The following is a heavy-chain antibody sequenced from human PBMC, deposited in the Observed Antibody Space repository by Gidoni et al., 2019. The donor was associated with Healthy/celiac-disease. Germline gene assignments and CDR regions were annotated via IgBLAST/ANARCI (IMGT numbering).Heavy chain of an antibody. CDR3: ARELGGAGTFDY. V-gene: IGHV4-38-2*02. J-gene: IGHJ4*02. CDR1: GYSISSGSY. CDR2: IYHSGST. Sequence: QVQLQESGPGLVKPSETLSLTCAVSGYSISSGSYWGWIRQPPGKGLEWIGSIYHSGSTYYNPSLRSRVPISVDTSKNQFSLKLSSVTAADTAVYYCARELGGAGTFDYWGQGTLVTVSS. D-gene: IGHD7-27*01.